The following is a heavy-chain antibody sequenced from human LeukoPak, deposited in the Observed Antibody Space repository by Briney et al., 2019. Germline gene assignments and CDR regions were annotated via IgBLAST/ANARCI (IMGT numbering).Heavy chain of an antibody. Sequence: ASVKVSCKASGYTFTSYGISWVRQAPGQGLEWMGWISAYNGNTNYAQKLQGRVTMTTDTSTSTAYMELRSLRSDDTAAYYCARDLGEVDDGDYVDYWGQGTLVTVSS. CDR1: GYTFTSYG. D-gene: IGHD4-17*01. J-gene: IGHJ4*02. CDR2: ISAYNGNT. CDR3: ARDLGEVDDGDYVDY. V-gene: IGHV1-18*01.